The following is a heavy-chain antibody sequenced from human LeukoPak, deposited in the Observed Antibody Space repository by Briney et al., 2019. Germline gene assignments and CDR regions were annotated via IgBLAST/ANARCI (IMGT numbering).Heavy chain of an antibody. CDR2: IYYSGST. Sequence: SSETLSLTCTVSGGSISSYYWSWIRQPPGKGLEWIGYIYYSGSTNYNPSLKSRVTISVDTSKNQFSLKLSSVTAADTAVYYCARVLEAAIPGDYYYYYMDVWGKGTTVTVSS. D-gene: IGHD2-2*02. CDR1: GGSISSYY. CDR3: ARVLEAAIPGDYYYYYMDV. J-gene: IGHJ6*03. V-gene: IGHV4-59*01.